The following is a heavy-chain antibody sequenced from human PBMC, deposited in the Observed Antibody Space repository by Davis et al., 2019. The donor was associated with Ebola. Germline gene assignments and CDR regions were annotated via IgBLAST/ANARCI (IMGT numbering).Heavy chain of an antibody. V-gene: IGHV3-21*01. Sequence: PGGSLKLSCAASGFTFSSYSMNWVRQAPGKGLEWISSISSSSSYIYYADSVKGRFTISRDNAKNSLYLQMNSLRAEDTAVYYCARAIAYYYYGMDVWGQGTTVTVSS. CDR1: GFTFSSYS. CDR2: ISSSSSYI. CDR3: ARAIAYYYYGMDV. J-gene: IGHJ6*02.